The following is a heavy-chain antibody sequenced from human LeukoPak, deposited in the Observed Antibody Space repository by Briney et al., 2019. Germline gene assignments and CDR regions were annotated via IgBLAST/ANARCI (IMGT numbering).Heavy chain of an antibody. V-gene: IGHV3-21*01. Sequence: GGSLRLSCAASGYTFSSYSMNWVRQAPGKGLEWVSSISSSSSYIYYADSVKGRFTISRDNAKNSLYLQMNSLRAEDTAVYYCARDPQVGATDYWGQGTLVTVSS. D-gene: IGHD1-26*01. J-gene: IGHJ4*02. CDR1: GYTFSSYS. CDR3: ARDPQVGATDY. CDR2: ISSSSSYI.